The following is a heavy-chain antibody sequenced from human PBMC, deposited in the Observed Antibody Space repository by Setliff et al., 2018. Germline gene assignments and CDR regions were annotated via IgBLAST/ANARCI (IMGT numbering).Heavy chain of an antibody. CDR2: ISAYNGKA. V-gene: IGHV1-18*01. J-gene: IGHJ4*02. CDR1: GYTLSNSI. Sequence: ASVKVSCKASGYTLSNSILSWVRQAPGQGLEWVGWISAYNGKAYSAQKFQDRVTLTTHTSTNMGYLELRDLRSDDTAVYYCLRLVRYCSKIACQATSGDEVWGLGTLVTVSS. CDR3: LRLVRYCSKIACQATSGDEV. D-gene: IGHD3-10*01.